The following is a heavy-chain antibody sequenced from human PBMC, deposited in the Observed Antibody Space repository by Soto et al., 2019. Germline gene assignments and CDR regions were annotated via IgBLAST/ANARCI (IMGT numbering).Heavy chain of an antibody. J-gene: IGHJ6*04. V-gene: IGHV1-2*04. Sequence: ASLQVSCKASGYTFTGYDIQWVPQAPGQGLEWMGWINPNNGGTNYAPRFQCLVTLTRDTSISTAYTALSRLRYGDWAVYYFAASCGFGGITKWCMDVWGKGTRVTVSS. CDR3: AASCGFGGITKWCMDV. CDR2: INPNNGGT. CDR1: GYTFTGYD. D-gene: IGHD1-20*01.